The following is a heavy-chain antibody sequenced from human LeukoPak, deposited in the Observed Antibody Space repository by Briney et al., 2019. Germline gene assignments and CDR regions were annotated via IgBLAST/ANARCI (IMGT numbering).Heavy chain of an antibody. D-gene: IGHD3-22*01. J-gene: IGHJ6*02. CDR2: IYYSGST. V-gene: IGHV4-59*12. Sequence: PSETLSLTCTVSGGSISSYYWSWIRQPPGKGLEWIGYIYYSGSTNYNPSLKSRVTISVDTSKNQFSLKLSSVTAADTAVYYCARTDSSGYHGYYGMDVWGQGTTVTVSS. CDR3: ARTDSSGYHGYYGMDV. CDR1: GGSISSYY.